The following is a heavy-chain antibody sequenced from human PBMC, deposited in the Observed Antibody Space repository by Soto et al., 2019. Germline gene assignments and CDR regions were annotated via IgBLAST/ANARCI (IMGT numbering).Heavy chain of an antibody. Sequence: PGGSLRLSCAASGFTVTTNYMSWVRQPPGKGLEWVSVIYSGGSTYYADSVKGRFTISRDKSKNTLYLQMNSLRAEDTAVYYCAKDLQFSGWLSAQTFDYWGQGTQVTVSS. CDR1: GFTVTTNY. D-gene: IGHD6-19*01. CDR3: AKDLQFSGWLSAQTFDY. V-gene: IGHV3-66*01. J-gene: IGHJ4*02. CDR2: IYSGGST.